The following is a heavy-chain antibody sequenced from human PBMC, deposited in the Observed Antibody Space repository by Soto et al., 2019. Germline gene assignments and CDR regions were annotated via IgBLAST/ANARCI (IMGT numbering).Heavy chain of an antibody. J-gene: IGHJ2*01. Sequence: QVQLQQWGAGLLKPSETLSLTCAVYGGSFSGYYWSWIRQPPGKGLEWIGAINHSGSTNYNPSLKAQVTISFDTSKNQFSRKLSSVTAADTAVYYCARVQMVRYFDLWGRGTLVTVSS. D-gene: IGHD3-10*01. CDR2: INHSGST. V-gene: IGHV4-34*01. CDR1: GGSFSGYY. CDR3: ARVQMVRYFDL.